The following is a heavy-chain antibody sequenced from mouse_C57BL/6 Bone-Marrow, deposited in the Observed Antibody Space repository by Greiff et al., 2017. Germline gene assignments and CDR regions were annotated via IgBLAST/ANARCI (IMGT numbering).Heavy chain of an antibody. CDR2: ISDGGSYT. CDR1: GFTFSSYA. J-gene: IGHJ4*01. CDR3: ARVVLLLGYYYAMDY. D-gene: IGHD2-12*01. Sequence: EVQLQESGGGLVKPGGSLKLSCAASGFTFSSYAMSWVRQTPEKRLEWVATISDGGSYTYYPDNVKGRFTISRDNAKNNLYLQMSQLKSEDTAMYDLARVVLLLGYYYAMDYWGQGTSGTVSS. V-gene: IGHV5-4*01.